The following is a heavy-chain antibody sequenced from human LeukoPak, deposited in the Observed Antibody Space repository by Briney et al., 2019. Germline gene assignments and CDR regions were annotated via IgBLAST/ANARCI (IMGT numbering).Heavy chain of an antibody. J-gene: IGHJ4*01. CDR3: ARLSSSSAWIPFDY. CDR2: MYISGNT. D-gene: IGHD6-19*01. CDR1: GGSISSSY. Sequence: SETLSLTCTVSGGSISSSYWSWTRQPAGKGLEWIGRMYISGNTNYNPSLENRVTMSLDTAKNQFSLKLSSVTAADTAVYYCARLSSSSAWIPFDYWGQGTLVTVSS. V-gene: IGHV4-4*07.